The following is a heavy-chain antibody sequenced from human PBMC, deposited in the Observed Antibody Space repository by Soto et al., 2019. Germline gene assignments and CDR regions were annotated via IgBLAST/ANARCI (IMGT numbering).Heavy chain of an antibody. CDR1: GFTFSSYW. Sequence: PGGSLRLSCVASGFTFSSYWMTWVRQAPGKGLEWVGNIKQDGGSTYYADSVKGRFTMSRDNSKNTLYVQMNSLRAEDTAVYYCAKTITPHDAWFFDLWGRGTLVTVSS. D-gene: IGHD1-20*01. J-gene: IGHJ2*01. V-gene: IGHV3-7*05. CDR3: AKTITPHDAWFFDL. CDR2: IKQDGGST.